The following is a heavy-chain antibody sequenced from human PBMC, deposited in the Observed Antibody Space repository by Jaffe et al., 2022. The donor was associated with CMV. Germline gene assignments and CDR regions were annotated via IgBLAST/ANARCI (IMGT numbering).Heavy chain of an antibody. V-gene: IGHV4-39*01. CDR2: IFSTGTT. Sequence: QLQLQESGPRLVKPSETLSLTCSVSGGSINSRSFYWGWVRQAPGKGLEWIGSIFSTGTTHYSPSLKSRVTISVDTSKNQFSLRLTSVTAADTAVYYCARHGIATRGFFYYGLDVWGHGTTVTVSS. D-gene: IGHD6-6*01. J-gene: IGHJ6*02. CDR1: GGSINSRSFY. CDR3: ARHGIATRGFFYYGLDV.